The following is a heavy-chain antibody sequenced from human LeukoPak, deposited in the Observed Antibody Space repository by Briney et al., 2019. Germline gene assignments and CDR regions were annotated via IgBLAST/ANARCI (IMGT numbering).Heavy chain of an antibody. Sequence: GGSLRLSCAASGFTFGSYSMNWVRQAPGKGLEWVSYISDTGSSIYYADSVKGRFTISRDNAKNSLYLQMNSLRAEDTAVYYCASYHFWSGYPFYFDYWGQGILVTVSS. CDR3: ASYHFWSGYPFYFDY. CDR2: ISDTGSSI. J-gene: IGHJ4*02. V-gene: IGHV3-48*04. CDR1: GFTFGSYS. D-gene: IGHD3-3*01.